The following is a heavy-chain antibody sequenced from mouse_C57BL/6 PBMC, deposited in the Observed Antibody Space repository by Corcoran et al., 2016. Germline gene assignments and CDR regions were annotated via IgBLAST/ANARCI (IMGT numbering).Heavy chain of an antibody. CDR3: ASRDYYGSSYNY. V-gene: IGHV9-3*01. CDR1: GYTFTTYG. Sequence: QIQLVQSGPELKKPGETVKISCKASGYTFTTYGMSWVKQAPGKGLKWMGWINTYSGVPTYADDFKGRFAFSLETSASTAYLQINNLKNEDTATYFCASRDYYGSSYNYWGQGTTLTVSS. D-gene: IGHD1-1*01. CDR2: INTYSGVP. J-gene: IGHJ2*01.